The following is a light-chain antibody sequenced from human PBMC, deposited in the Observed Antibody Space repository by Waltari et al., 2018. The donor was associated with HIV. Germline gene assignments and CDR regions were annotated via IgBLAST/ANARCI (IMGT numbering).Light chain of an antibody. V-gene: IGKV4-1*01. CDR3: QQYLRSPPT. Sequence: SLPVSLGERATINCTSSRSILYSSDNRNYLAWYQQKPRQPPRLLISWASTRESGVPDRFSGSGSGTDFALTISRLQAEDVAVYHCQQYLRSPPTFGGGTKVEIK. CDR2: WAS. J-gene: IGKJ4*01. CDR1: RSILYSSDNRNY.